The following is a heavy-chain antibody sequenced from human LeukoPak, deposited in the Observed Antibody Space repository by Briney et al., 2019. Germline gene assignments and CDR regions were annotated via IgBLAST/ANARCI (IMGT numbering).Heavy chain of an antibody. CDR1: VGSFSGYN. V-gene: IGHV4-34*01. CDR3: ARAGSDYYDSSGYYSRIYFDY. J-gene: IGHJ4*02. CDR2: INHSGST. D-gene: IGHD3-22*01. Sequence: PSETLSLTCAVYVGSFSGYNGSWIRQPPGKGREWMAEINHSGSTNYNPSLKSRVTISVDTSKNQFSLKLSSVTAADTAVYYCARAGSDYYDSSGYYSRIYFDYWGQGTLVTVSS.